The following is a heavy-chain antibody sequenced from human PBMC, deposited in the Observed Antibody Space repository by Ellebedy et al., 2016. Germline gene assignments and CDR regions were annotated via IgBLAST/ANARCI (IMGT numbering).Heavy chain of an antibody. D-gene: IGHD6-19*01. CDR1: GFTFGDYG. J-gene: IGHJ4*02. CDR3: AKDMYSSTSSRCDS. V-gene: IGHV3-33*06. CDR2: IWYDGSET. Sequence: GGSLRLXXAASGFTFGDYGMHWVRQAPGKGLEWVALIWYDGSETYHADPVKGRFTISRDNSKDTLYLQMDSLRVEDTAVYYCAKDMYSSTSSRCDSWGQGTLVTVSS.